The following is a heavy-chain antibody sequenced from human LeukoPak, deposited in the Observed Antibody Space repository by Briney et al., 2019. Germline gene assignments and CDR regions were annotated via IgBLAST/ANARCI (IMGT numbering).Heavy chain of an antibody. Sequence: SETLSLTCTVSGGSISSYYWSWIRQPPGKGLEWIGNIYYSGSTNYNPSLKSRVTISVDTSKNQFSLKLSSVTAADTAVYYCAREAPSDYYDSSGYYFLARYYYYMDVWGKGTTVTISS. CDR3: AREAPSDYYDSSGYYFLARYYYYMDV. CDR1: GGSISSYY. J-gene: IGHJ6*03. D-gene: IGHD3-22*01. V-gene: IGHV4-59*12. CDR2: IYYSGST.